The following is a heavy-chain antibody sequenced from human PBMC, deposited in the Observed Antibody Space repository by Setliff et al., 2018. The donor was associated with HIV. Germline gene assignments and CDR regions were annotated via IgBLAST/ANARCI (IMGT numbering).Heavy chain of an antibody. Sequence: SETLSLTCAVYGGSFSSYYWSWIRQPPGKGLEWVGNVDYTGSTYYNPSLKSRVTISVDTSKNQFSLRLNSVTAADTAVYYCARQGNIVVVTSFDYWGQGTSVTVSS. D-gene: IGHD2-21*02. CDR1: GGSFSSYY. V-gene: IGHV4-34*01. J-gene: IGHJ4*02. CDR2: VDYTGST. CDR3: ARQGNIVVVTSFDY.